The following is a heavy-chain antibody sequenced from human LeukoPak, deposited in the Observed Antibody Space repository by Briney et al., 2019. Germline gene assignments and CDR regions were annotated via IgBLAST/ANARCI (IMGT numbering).Heavy chain of an antibody. J-gene: IGHJ4*02. CDR3: ARGLRVGEVDY. CDR1: GGSISSYY. CDR2: IYYSGST. D-gene: IGHD3-16*01. V-gene: IGHV4-59*01. Sequence: SETLSLTCTVSGGSISSYYWRWIRQPPGKGLEWIGYIYYSGSTNYNPSLKSRVTISVDTSKNQFSLKLSSVTAADTAVYYCARGLRVGEVDYWGQGTLVAVSS.